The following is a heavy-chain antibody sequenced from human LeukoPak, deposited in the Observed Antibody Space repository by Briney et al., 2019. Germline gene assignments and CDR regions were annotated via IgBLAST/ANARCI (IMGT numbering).Heavy chain of an antibody. D-gene: IGHD3-22*01. CDR3: ARPPYYYDSSGYPGDAFDI. CDR1: GYSFTSYW. V-gene: IGHV5-51*01. Sequence: PGESLKISCKGSGYSFTSYWIGWVRQMPGKGLEWMGIIYPGDSDTRYSPSFQGQVTISADKSISTAYLQWSSLKASDTAMYYCARPPYYYDSSGYPGDAFDIWGQGTMVTVSS. CDR2: IYPGDSDT. J-gene: IGHJ3*02.